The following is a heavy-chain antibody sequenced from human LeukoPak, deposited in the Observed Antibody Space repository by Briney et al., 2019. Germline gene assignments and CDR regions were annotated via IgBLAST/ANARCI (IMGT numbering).Heavy chain of an antibody. CDR3: ARGRVAYSAYYFDY. CDR1: GDSITNYF. CDR2: IYYTGNT. J-gene: IGHJ4*02. V-gene: IGHV4-59*01. Sequence: SETLSLTCTVSGDSITNYFWSWIRQPPGQGLEWIGYIYYTGNTNYKPSLKSRVTISVDTSTNQLSLRLRSVTAADTAVYYCARGRVAYSAYYFDYWGRGTLVTVSS. D-gene: IGHD2-15*01.